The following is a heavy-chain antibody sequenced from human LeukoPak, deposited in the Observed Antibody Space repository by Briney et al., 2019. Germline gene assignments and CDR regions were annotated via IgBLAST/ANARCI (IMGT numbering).Heavy chain of an antibody. D-gene: IGHD6-6*01. J-gene: IGHJ5*02. CDR1: DYSISSGYY. V-gene: IGHV4-38-2*02. CDR2: IYHSGST. CDR3: ASVPNWFDP. Sequence: SETLSLTCTVSDYSISSGYYWGWIRQPPGKGLEWIGSIYHSGSTYYNPSLKSRVTISVDTSKNQFSLKLSSVTAADTAVYYCASVPNWFDPWGQGTLVTVSS.